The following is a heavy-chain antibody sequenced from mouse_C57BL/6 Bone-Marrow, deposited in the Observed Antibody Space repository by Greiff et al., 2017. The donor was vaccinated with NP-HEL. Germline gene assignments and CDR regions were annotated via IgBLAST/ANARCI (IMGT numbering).Heavy chain of an antibody. V-gene: IGHV1-59*01. CDR1: GYTFTSYW. CDR2: IDPSDSYT. J-gene: IGHJ3*01. Sequence: QVQLQQPGAELVRPGTSVKLSCKASGYTFTSYWMHWVKQRPGQGLEWIGVIDPSDSYTNYNQKFKGKATLTVDTSSSTAYMQLSSLTSEDSAVYYCARLYSNYVAWLAYWGQGTLVTVSA. D-gene: IGHD2-5*01. CDR3: ARLYSNYVAWLAY.